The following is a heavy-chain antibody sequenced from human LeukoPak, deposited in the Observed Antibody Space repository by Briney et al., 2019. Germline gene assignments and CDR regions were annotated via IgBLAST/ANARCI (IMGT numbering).Heavy chain of an antibody. CDR2: ISYDGSNK. J-gene: IGHJ5*02. V-gene: IGHV3-30*04. CDR3: ARDSRRSSSWYPIDP. Sequence: GRSLRLSCAASGFTFSSYAMHWVRQAPGKGLEWVAVISYDGSNKYYADSVKGRFTISRDNSKNTLYLQMNSLRAEDTAVYYCARDSRRSSSWYPIDPWGQGTLVTVSS. CDR1: GFTFSSYA. D-gene: IGHD6-13*01.